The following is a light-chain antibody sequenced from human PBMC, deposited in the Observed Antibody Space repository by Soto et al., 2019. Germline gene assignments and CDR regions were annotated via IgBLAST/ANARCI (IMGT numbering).Light chain of an antibody. V-gene: IGLV2-23*03. CDR1: SSDVGSYNL. J-gene: IGLJ3*02. CDR3: CSYAYSSTFWV. Sequence: QSALTQPASVSGSPGQSITISCTGTSSDVGSYNLVSWYQQHPGKAPKLMIYEGSKRPSGVSNRFSGSKSGNTASLTISGLQAEDEADSYCCSYAYSSTFWVFGGGTKLTVL. CDR2: EGS.